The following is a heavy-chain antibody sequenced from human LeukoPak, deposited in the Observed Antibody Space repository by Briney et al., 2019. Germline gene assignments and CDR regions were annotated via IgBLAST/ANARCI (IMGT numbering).Heavy chain of an antibody. D-gene: IGHD4-17*01. CDR3: VRAGDFGDYMDV. J-gene: IGHJ6*03. Sequence: ALVKVSCKASGGTFSSYAISWVRQAPGQGLEWMGWISVYNGNTKNAQKFQGRVTMTTDTSTNTADMEPRSLRSDDTAVYYCVRAGDFGDYMDVWGKGTTVTVSS. CDR2: ISVYNGNT. V-gene: IGHV1-18*01. CDR1: GGTFSSYA.